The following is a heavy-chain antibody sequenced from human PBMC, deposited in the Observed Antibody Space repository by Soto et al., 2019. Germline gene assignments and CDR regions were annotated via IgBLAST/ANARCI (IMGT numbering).Heavy chain of an antibody. CDR2: TIPIFGTP. V-gene: IGHV1-69*06. CDR1: GGSFSTYA. D-gene: IGHD5-12*01. Sequence: VASVKVSCKASGGSFSTYAISWVRQAPGQGLEWMGGTIPIFGTPNYAQKFQGRVTITADRSTSTAYLELNSLRSEDTAVYYCAAPRTDGYKVPDPSTYYYYGLDVWGQGTTVTVSS. CDR3: AAPRTDGYKVPDPSTYYYYGLDV. J-gene: IGHJ6*02.